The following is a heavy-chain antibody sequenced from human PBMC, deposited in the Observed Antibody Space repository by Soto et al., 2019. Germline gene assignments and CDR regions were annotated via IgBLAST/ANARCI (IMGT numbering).Heavy chain of an antibody. J-gene: IGHJ6*03. CDR1: GXSFSGYY. D-gene: IGHD3-9*01. CDR2: INHSGST. CDR3: ARGPSKGNIHYDILTGYYMDV. V-gene: IGHV4-34*01. Sequence: PSETLSLTCAVYGXSFSGYYWSWIRQPPGKGLEWIGEINHSGSTNYNPSLKSRVTISVDTSKNQFSLKLSSVTAADTAVYYCARGPSKGNIHYDILTGYYMDVWGKGTTVTVSS.